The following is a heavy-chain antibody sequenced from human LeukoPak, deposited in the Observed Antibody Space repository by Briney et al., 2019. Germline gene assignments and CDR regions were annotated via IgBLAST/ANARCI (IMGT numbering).Heavy chain of an antibody. J-gene: IGHJ6*03. Sequence: SETLSLTGTVSGGSISSTNYYWGWIRQPPGKGLEWIGSIFSSGNTYDNPSLKSRVTISVDTSKNQFSLKLSSVTAADTAVYHCAETTGYYYYMDVWGKGTTVTVSS. CDR1: GGSISSTNYY. CDR3: AETTGYYYYMDV. V-gene: IGHV4-39*07. CDR2: IFSSGNT. D-gene: IGHD1-14*01.